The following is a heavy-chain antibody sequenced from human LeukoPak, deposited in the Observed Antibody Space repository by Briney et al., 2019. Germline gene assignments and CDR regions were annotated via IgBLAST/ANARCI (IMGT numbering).Heavy chain of an antibody. CDR1: GDSIRSTTF. Sequence: PSETLSLPCSVSGDSIRSTTFWGWIRPSPGMGLEWIASTSHAGISYYNPSLSSRVTVSADSSKNQFSLRLSSVTAADTAVYYCARRGGHSWDVGNWFDPWGQGTPVTVSS. J-gene: IGHJ5*02. V-gene: IGHV4-39*01. D-gene: IGHD6-13*01. CDR3: ARRGGHSWDVGNWFDP. CDR2: TSHAGIS.